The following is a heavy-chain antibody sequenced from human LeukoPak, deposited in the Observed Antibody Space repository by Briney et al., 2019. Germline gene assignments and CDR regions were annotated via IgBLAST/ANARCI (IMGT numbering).Heavy chain of an antibody. CDR3: VRDRYYQDKGWFDP. Sequence: GASVKVSCKASGYTFTGYYMHWVRQAPGQGLEWMGWINPNSGGTNYAQKFQGRVTMTRDTSISTAYMELSRLRSDDTAIYYCVRDRYYQDKGWFDPWGQGTLVTVSS. D-gene: IGHD3-22*01. CDR1: GYTFTGYY. V-gene: IGHV1-2*02. J-gene: IGHJ5*02. CDR2: INPNSGGT.